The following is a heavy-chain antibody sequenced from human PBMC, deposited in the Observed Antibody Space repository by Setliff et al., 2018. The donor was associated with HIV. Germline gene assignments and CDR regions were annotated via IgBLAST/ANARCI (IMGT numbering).Heavy chain of an antibody. Sequence: ASVKVSCKASGYTFTSYGISWVRQAPGQGLDWMGWISTYNRNTNYAQNLQGRVTMTRNTSISTAYMELSSLKSEDTAVYYCARPGNWGDRSMNYWGQGTLVTSPQ. V-gene: IGHV1-18*01. CDR1: GYTFTSYG. CDR3: ARPGNWGDRSMNY. J-gene: IGHJ4*02. D-gene: IGHD3-10*01. CDR2: ISTYNRNT.